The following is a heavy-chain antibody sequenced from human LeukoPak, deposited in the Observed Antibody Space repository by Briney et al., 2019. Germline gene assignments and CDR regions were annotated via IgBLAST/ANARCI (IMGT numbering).Heavy chain of an antibody. CDR1: GGTFSSYA. CDR3: ARDGAAAGTDAFDI. J-gene: IGHJ3*02. CDR2: IIAIFGTA. Sequence: SVKVSCKASGGTFSSYAISWVRQAPGQGLGWMGGIIAIFGTANYAQKFQGRVTITADKSPSTAYMELSSLRSEDTAVYSCARDGAAAGTDAFDIWGQGPIVTVSS. V-gene: IGHV1-69*06. D-gene: IGHD6-13*01.